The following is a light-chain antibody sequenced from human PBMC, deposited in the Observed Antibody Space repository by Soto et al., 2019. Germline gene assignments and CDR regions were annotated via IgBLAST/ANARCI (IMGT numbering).Light chain of an antibody. CDR3: SSYSTSSSPHVL. CDR2: EVT. J-gene: IGLJ2*01. V-gene: IGLV2-14*01. CDR1: RSDVGRYNY. Sequence: QSVLTQPASVSGSPGQSITISCTGTRSDVGRYNYLSWYQQHPGKAPKLLIYEVTYRPSGVSTRFSASKSGSTASLTISGIQAEDEADYYCSSYSTSSSPHVLFGGGTKLTVL.